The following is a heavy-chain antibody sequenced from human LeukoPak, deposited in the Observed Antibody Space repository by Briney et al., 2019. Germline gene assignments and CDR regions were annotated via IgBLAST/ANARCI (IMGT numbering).Heavy chain of an antibody. CDR3: ARLRYDSSGYYYGYYYYYMDV. Sequence: SETLSLTCTVSGYSISSGYYWGWIRQPPGKGLEWIGSIYHSGSTNYNPSLKSRVTISVDTSKNQFSLKLSSVTAADTAVYYCARLRYDSSGYYYGYYYYYMDVWGKGTTVTISS. CDR2: IYHSGST. CDR1: GYSISSGYY. D-gene: IGHD3-22*01. J-gene: IGHJ6*03. V-gene: IGHV4-38-2*02.